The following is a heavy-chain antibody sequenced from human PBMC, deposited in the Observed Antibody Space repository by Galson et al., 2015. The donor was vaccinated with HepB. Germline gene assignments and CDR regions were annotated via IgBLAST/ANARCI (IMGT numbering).Heavy chain of an antibody. V-gene: IGHV3-23*01. J-gene: IGHJ4*02. CDR3: SRGHDGGY. CDR1: GFTFRTYA. Sequence: SLRLSCAASGFTFRTYAMSWVRQAPEKGLEWVSTISGSGDRIHYADSAKGRFTISRDNSKNSLYLQMNSLRVDDTAVYYCSRGHDGGYWGQGTLVTVSS. D-gene: IGHD2-15*01. CDR2: ISGSGDRI.